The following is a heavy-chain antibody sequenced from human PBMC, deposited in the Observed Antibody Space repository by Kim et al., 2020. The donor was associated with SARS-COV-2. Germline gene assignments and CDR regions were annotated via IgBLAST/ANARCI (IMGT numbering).Heavy chain of an antibody. V-gene: IGHV3-48*03. CDR3: ARGLYYDTPGYEEFDY. Sequence: GGSLRLSCAASGFTFSSYEMNWVRQAPGKGLEWVSYISSSGTTIYYADSVKGRFTVSRDNAKNSLFLQMNDLRAEDTAVYFCARGLYYDTPGYEEFDYWGQGTLVTVSS. J-gene: IGHJ4*02. D-gene: IGHD3-22*01. CDR2: ISSSGTTI. CDR1: GFTFSSYE.